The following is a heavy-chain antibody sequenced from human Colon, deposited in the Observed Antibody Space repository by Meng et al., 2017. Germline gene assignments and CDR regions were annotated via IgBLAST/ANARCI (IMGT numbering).Heavy chain of an antibody. Sequence: QVQLQESGPGLVQPSGTLSLTCTVSGGAISRSNWWIWVRQPPGTGLEWIGEIYHSGSTNYNPSLKSRVTISVDKSKNQFSLKLSSVTAADTAVYYCARLPSYDSSGYSFDYWGQGTLVTVSS. J-gene: IGHJ4*02. V-gene: IGHV4-4*02. CDR1: GGAISRSNW. CDR2: IYHSGST. CDR3: ARLPSYDSSGYSFDY. D-gene: IGHD3-22*01.